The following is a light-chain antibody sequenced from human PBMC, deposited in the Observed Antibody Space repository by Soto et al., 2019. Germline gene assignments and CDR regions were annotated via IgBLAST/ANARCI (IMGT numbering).Light chain of an antibody. CDR1: QSVSSSY. Sequence: EIMLTQSPGTLSLSPGERATLSCRASQSVSSSYLAWYQQKPGQAPRLLIYGASSRATGIPDRFSGSGSGKDFSLTISSLQSEDFAVYYCQHYNNWPRTFGQGTKVEIK. J-gene: IGKJ1*01. CDR3: QHYNNWPRT. V-gene: IGKV3-20*01. CDR2: GAS.